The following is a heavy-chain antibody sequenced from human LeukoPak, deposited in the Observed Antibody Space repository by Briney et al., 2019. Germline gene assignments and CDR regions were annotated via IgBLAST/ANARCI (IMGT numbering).Heavy chain of an antibody. D-gene: IGHD3-10*01. CDR1: GYTFTSYG. V-gene: IGHV1-18*01. CDR3: ARDDPMRYHNVVRGVMTGYFDY. J-gene: IGHJ4*02. CDR2: ISAYNGNT. Sequence: GASVKVSCKASGYTFTSYGISWVRQAPGQGLEWMGWISAYNGNTNYAQKLQGRVTMTTDTSTSTAYMELRSLRSDDTAVYYCARDDPMRYHNVVRGVMTGYFDYWGQGTLVTVSS.